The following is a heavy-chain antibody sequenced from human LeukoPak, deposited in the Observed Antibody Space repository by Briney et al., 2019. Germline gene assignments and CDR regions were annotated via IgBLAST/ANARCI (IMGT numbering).Heavy chain of an antibody. CDR3: ARDRVGATERHYYYYYGMDV. D-gene: IGHD1-26*01. J-gene: IGHJ6*02. CDR2: INPNSGGT. CDR1: GYTFTGYY. V-gene: IGHV1-2*04. Sequence: ASVKVSCKASGYTFTGYYMHWVRLAPGQGLEWMGWINPNSGGTNYAQKFQGWVTMTRDTSISTAYMELSRLRSDDTAVYYCARDRVGATERHYYYYYGMDVWGQGTTVTVSS.